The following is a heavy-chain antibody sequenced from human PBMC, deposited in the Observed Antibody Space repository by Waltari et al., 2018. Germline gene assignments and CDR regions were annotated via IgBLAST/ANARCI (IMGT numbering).Heavy chain of an antibody. CDR1: GYSISRGYY. CDR2: IYHSGST. D-gene: IGHD2-15*01. J-gene: IGHJ4*02. Sequence: QVQLQESGPGLVKPSETLSLTCAVPGYSISRGYYWGWLRQPPGKGLEWIGRIYHSGSTYYNPSLKSRVTISVDTSKNQFSLKLSSVTAADTAVYYCARVSLYCSGGSCQDYWGQGTLVTVSS. V-gene: IGHV4-38-2*01. CDR3: ARVSLYCSGGSCQDY.